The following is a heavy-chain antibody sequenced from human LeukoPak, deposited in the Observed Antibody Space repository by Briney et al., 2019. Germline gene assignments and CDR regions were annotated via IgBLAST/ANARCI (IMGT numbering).Heavy chain of an antibody. Sequence: KSSETLSLTCAVYGGSFSGYYWSWIRQPPGKGLEWIGEINHSGSTNYNPSLKSRVAISVDTSKNQFSLKLSSVTAADTAVYYCARVFKSTMIVVATTKIDYWGQGTLVTVSS. CDR2: INHSGST. D-gene: IGHD3-22*01. V-gene: IGHV4-34*01. J-gene: IGHJ4*02. CDR1: GGSFSGYY. CDR3: ARVFKSTMIVVATTKIDY.